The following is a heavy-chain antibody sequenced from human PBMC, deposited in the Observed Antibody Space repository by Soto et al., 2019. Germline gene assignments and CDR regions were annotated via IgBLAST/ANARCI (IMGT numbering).Heavy chain of an antibody. CDR3: ALPATADFDY. CDR2: IFHSGTT. V-gene: IGHV4-4*02. CDR1: GGSISKPNW. Sequence: QVQLQESGPGLVKTSETLSLTCVVSGGSISKPNWWSWVRQPPGKGLAWIGKIFHSGTTHYSPSLQIRVTISVDMAKYHCSRRLRCLSAADTAIDYCALPATADFDYWGRGTLVTVSS. J-gene: IGHJ4*02. D-gene: IGHD6-13*01.